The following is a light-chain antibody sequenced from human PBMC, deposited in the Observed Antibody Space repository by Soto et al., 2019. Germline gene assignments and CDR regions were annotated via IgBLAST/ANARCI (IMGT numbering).Light chain of an antibody. J-gene: IGKJ3*01. Sequence: EIVLTQSPGTLSLSPGERGTLSCRASQSVSSSYLAWYQQKPGQAPRLLIYHASNRATGTPDRFSGSGSGTDFALTISRLEPEGFAVYFCQQYGSAPQTFGPGTKVDMK. CDR2: HAS. CDR3: QQYGSAPQT. V-gene: IGKV3-20*01. CDR1: QSVSSSY.